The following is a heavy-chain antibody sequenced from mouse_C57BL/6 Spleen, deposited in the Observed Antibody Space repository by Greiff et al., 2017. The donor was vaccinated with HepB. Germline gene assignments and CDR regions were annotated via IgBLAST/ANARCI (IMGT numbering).Heavy chain of an antibody. CDR3: ARSYDYGSSPLGY. Sequence: EVQLVESGPELVKPGASVKISCKASGYSFTGYYMNWVKQSPEKSLEWIGEINPSTGGTTYNQKFKAKATLTVDKSSSTAYMQLRSLTSEDSAVYYCARSYDYGSSPLGYWGQGTTLTVSS. CDR2: INPSTGGT. D-gene: IGHD1-1*01. V-gene: IGHV1-42*01. CDR1: GYSFTGYY. J-gene: IGHJ2*01.